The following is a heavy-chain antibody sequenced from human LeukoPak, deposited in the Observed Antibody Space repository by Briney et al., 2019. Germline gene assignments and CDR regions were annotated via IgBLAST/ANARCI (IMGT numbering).Heavy chain of an antibody. Sequence: SETLSLTCTVSGGSISSGGYYWSWIRQPPGKGLEWIGYIYYSGSTYYNPSLKSRVTISVDTSKNQFSLKLSSVTAADTAVYYCARDDYYDSSGYYRPSGAFDIWGQGTMVTVSS. CDR3: ARDDYYDSSGYYRPSGAFDI. J-gene: IGHJ3*02. CDR1: GGSISSGGYY. V-gene: IGHV4-30-4*08. D-gene: IGHD3-22*01. CDR2: IYYSGST.